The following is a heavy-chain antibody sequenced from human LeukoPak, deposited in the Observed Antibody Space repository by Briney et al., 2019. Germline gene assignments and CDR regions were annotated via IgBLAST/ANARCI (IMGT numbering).Heavy chain of an antibody. D-gene: IGHD2-2*02. CDR2: ISSSSSYI. CDR3: ARGRRGCSSTSCYNGEFDY. Sequence: GGSLRPSCAASGFTFSSYSMNWVRQAPGKGLEWVSSISSSSSYIYYADSVKGRFTISRDNAKNSLYLQMNSLRAEDTAVYYCARGRRGCSSTSCYNGEFDYWGQGTLVTVSS. V-gene: IGHV3-21*01. J-gene: IGHJ4*02. CDR1: GFTFSSYS.